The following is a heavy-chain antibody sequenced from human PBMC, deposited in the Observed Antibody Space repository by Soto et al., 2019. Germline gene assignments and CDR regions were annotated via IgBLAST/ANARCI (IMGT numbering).Heavy chain of an antibody. CDR3: ARGYCSGGSCYRY. Sequence: PSETLSLTCTVSGGSISSSSYYWGWIRQPPGKGLEWIGSIYYSGSTYYNPSLKSRVTISVDTSKNQFSLKLSSVTAAGTAVYYCARGYCSGGSCYRYWGQGSLVTVSS. V-gene: IGHV4-39*01. J-gene: IGHJ4*02. CDR2: IYYSGST. D-gene: IGHD2-15*01. CDR1: GGSISSSSYY.